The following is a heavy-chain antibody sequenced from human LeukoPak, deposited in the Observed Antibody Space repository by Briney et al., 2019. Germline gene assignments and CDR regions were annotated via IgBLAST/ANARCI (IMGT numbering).Heavy chain of an antibody. D-gene: IGHD3-10*01. CDR3: ARDLWGSGIDN. CDR1: GGSISSGSYY. CDR2: IYTSEST. J-gene: IGHJ4*02. Sequence: SQTLSPTCTVAGGSISSGSYYWSWIRQPAWKGLEWFGLIYTSESTNYTPSVKSPFPISVDTSNNQFSLKLSYVTTADTAVYYCARDLWGSGIDNWRRGTLV. V-gene: IGHV4-61*02.